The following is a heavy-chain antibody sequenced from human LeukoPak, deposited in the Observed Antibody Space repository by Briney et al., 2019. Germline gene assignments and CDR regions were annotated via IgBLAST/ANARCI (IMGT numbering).Heavy chain of an antibody. Sequence: PGGSLRLSCAASGFTFSSYGMSWVRQAPGKGLEWVSSISTTSSFIYYADSVKGRFTVSRDNAKNSLYLQMNSLRAEDTAVYYCARGKYDRSGYYPQPSTFHYWGQGTLVTVSS. V-gene: IGHV3-21*06. CDR3: ARGKYDRSGYYPQPSTFHY. CDR2: ISTTSSFI. D-gene: IGHD3-22*01. J-gene: IGHJ4*02. CDR1: GFTFSSYG.